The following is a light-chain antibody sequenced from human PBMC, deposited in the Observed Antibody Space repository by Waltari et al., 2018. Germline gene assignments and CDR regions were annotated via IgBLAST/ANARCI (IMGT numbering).Light chain of an antibody. J-gene: IGKJ4*01. CDR2: WVS. V-gene: IGKV4-1*01. CDR3: QQYYSLPVT. CDR1: QSVLYNSNNKNY. Sequence: DIVLTQSPDSLAVSLGARATINCKSSQSVLYNSNNKNYLVWYQQKPGQPPKLLIYWVSTRESGVPDRFSGSGSGTDFTLTISSLQAEDVAVYYCQQYYSLPVTFGGGTKVEIK.